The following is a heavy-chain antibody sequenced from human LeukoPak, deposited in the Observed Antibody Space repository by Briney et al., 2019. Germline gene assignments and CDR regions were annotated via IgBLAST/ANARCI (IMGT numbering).Heavy chain of an antibody. D-gene: IGHD3-10*01. Sequence: PSETLSLTCTVSGGSISSSSYSWGWIRQPPGKGLEWIGSIYYSGTTYYNPSLKSRVTISLDTSKYQFSLKLSSVTAADTALYYCATAGFYFDFWGQGTLVTV. J-gene: IGHJ4*02. CDR3: ATAGFYFDF. CDR2: IYYSGTT. CDR1: GGSISSSSYS. V-gene: IGHV4-39*07.